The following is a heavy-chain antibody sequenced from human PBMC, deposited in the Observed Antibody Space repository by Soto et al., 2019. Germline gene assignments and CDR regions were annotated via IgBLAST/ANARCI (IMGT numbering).Heavy chain of an antibody. D-gene: IGHD2-21*01. CDR3: ARDNGLAGSFDP. J-gene: IGHJ5*02. V-gene: IGHV3-48*02. Sequence: QPGGSLRLYCADSGLTFSTYKMNWVRQAPGKGLEWVSYISYTSSTIYYADSVKGRFTISRDNAKNSLFLQMHSLRDEDTAVYYCARDNGLAGSFDPWGQGTLVTVS. CDR2: ISYTSSTI. CDR1: GLTFSTYK.